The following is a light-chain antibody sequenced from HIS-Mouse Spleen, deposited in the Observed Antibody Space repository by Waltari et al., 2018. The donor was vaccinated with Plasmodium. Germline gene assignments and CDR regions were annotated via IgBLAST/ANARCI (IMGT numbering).Light chain of an antibody. V-gene: IGLV3-10*01. CDR2: EDS. Sequence: SYELTQPPSVSVSPGQNARVTCSGDALHKTYPYWYQQKSGQAPVLVIYEDSKRPSGIPERFSGSSSGTMATLTISGAQVEDEADYYCYSTDSSGNHRVFGGGTKLTVL. CDR3: YSTDSSGNHRV. CDR1: ALHKTY. J-gene: IGLJ3*02.